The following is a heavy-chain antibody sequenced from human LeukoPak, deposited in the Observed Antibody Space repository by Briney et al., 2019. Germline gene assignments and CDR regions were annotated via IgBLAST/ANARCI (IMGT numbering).Heavy chain of an antibody. CDR1: GFTVRSNY. J-gene: IGHJ4*02. CDR2: IYSGGST. CDR3: AREMVDYGDYYFDY. Sequence: GGSLRLSCAASGFTVRSNYMSWLRQAPGKGLEWVSVIYSGGSTYYADSVKGRFTISRDNSKNTLYLQMNSLRAEDTAVYYCAREMVDYGDYYFDYWGQGTLVTVSS. D-gene: IGHD4-17*01. V-gene: IGHV3-53*01.